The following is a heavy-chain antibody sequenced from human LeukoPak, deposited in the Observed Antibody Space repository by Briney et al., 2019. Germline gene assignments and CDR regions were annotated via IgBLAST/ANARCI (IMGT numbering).Heavy chain of an antibody. V-gene: IGHV3-64*01. D-gene: IGHD1-26*01. CDR3: ARDSGRSPDY. CDR1: GFTFSHYS. Sequence: PGGSLRLSCAASGFTFSHYSMHWVRQAPGKGLEYVSAINSNGDDTYYVNSVKGRFTISRDNSKNTLYLQMGSLRAEDMAVYYCARDSGRSPDYWGQGTLVTVS. CDR2: INSNGDDT. J-gene: IGHJ4*02.